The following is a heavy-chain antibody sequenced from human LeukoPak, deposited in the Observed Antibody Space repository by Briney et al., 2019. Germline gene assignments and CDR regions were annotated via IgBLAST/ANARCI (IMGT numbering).Heavy chain of an antibody. D-gene: IGHD4-17*01. CDR2: IYTSGST. CDR3: ARVDGSDDYGDFMLGY. J-gene: IGHJ4*02. Sequence: PSETLSLTCTVSGVSISSYYWSWIRQPAGKGLEWIGRIYTSGSTNYNPSLKSRVTMSVDTSKNQFSLKLSSVTAADTAVYYCARVDGSDDYGDFMLGYWGQGTLVTVSS. CDR1: GVSISSYY. V-gene: IGHV4-4*07.